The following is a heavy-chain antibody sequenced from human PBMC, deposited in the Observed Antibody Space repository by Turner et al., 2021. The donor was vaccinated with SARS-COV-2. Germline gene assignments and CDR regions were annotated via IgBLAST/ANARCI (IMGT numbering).Heavy chain of an antibody. CDR3: ARHHLDYDYYVGHWFDP. D-gene: IGHD5-12*01. J-gene: IGHJ5*02. CDR2: IYPCDSDT. CDR1: GYSFTSYW. Sequence: VQLVQSGAEVKNPGESLKISCKGSGYSFTSYWIDWVRQMPGKGLEWMGIIYPCDSDTRYSPSFQGQVTISADKSISTAYLQWSSLKASDTAMYYCARHHLDYDYYVGHWFDPWGQGTLVTVSS. V-gene: IGHV5-51*01.